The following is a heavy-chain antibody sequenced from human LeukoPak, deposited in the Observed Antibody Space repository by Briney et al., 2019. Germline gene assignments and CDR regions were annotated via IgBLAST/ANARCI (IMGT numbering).Heavy chain of an antibody. V-gene: IGHV3-30*18. D-gene: IGHD3-22*01. CDR2: ISYDGSNK. J-gene: IGHJ4*02. CDR3: AKDTAIVVASASLDY. Sequence: GGSLRLSCAASGFTFSSYSMNWVRQAPGKGLEWVAVISYDGSNKYYADSVKGRFTISRDNSKNTLYLQMNSLRAEDTAVYYCAKDTAIVVASASLDYWGQGTLVTVSS. CDR1: GFTFSSYS.